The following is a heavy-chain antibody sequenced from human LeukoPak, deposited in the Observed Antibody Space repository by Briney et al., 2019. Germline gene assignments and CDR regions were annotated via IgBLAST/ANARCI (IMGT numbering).Heavy chain of an antibody. J-gene: IGHJ5*02. CDR2: IYYSGST. CDR3: ASRRGDFWSGYLNWFDP. D-gene: IGHD3-3*01. Sequence: SETLSLTCTVSGGSISSSSYYWGWIRQPPGKGLEWIGRIYYSGSTYYNPSLKSRVTISVDTSKNQFSLKLSSVTAADTAVYYCASRRGDFWSGYLNWFDPWGQGTLVTVSS. V-gene: IGHV4-39*01. CDR1: GGSISSSSYY.